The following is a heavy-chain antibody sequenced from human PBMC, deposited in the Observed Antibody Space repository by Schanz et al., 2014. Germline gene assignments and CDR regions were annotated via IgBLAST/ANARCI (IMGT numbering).Heavy chain of an antibody. J-gene: IGHJ4*02. CDR3: ARDPKYYYGSGRGY. D-gene: IGHD3-10*01. V-gene: IGHV1-69*04. CDR2: IILMSGMA. Sequence: QVQLVQSGAEVKKPGASVKVSCKASGHPFTAYYMHWVRQAPGQGLEWVGRIILMSGMAYYSQKFQGRVTITADISTSTAYMELISLTSEDTAVYYCARDPKYYYGSGRGYWGQGTLVTVST. CDR1: GHPFTAYY.